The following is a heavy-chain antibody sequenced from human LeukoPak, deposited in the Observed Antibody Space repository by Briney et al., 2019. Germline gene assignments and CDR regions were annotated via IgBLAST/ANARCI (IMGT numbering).Heavy chain of an antibody. V-gene: IGHV4-34*01. CDR1: GGSFSGYY. CDR3: ARARDIVVVPAAKGAYFDY. J-gene: IGHJ4*02. D-gene: IGHD2-2*01. CDR2: INHSGST. Sequence: SETLSLTCAVYGGSFSGYYWSWIRQPPGKGLEWIGEINHSGSTNYNPSLKSRVTISVDTSKNQFSLKLSSVTAADTAVYYCARARDIVVVPAAKGAYFDYWGQGTLVTVSS.